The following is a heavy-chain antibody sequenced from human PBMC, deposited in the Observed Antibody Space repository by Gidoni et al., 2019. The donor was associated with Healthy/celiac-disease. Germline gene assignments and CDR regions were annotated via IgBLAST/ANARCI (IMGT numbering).Heavy chain of an antibody. Sequence: QVQLQESGPGLVKPSETLSLTCTVSGGSVSSGSYYWSWIRQPPGKGLEWIGYIYYSGSTNYNPSLKSRVTISVDTSKNQFSLKLSSVTAADTAVYYCARAPLGVEFEYWGQGTLVTVSS. D-gene: IGHD3-3*01. CDR1: GGSVSSGSYY. CDR3: ARAPLGVEFEY. J-gene: IGHJ4*02. CDR2: IYYSGST. V-gene: IGHV4-61*01.